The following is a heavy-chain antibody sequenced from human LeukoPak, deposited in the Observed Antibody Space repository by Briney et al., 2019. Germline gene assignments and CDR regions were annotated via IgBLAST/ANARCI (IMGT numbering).Heavy chain of an antibody. J-gene: IGHJ5*02. CDR2: ISSSSSTI. D-gene: IGHD3-22*01. V-gene: IGHV3-48*01. Sequence: GGSLRLSCAASGFTFSSYSMNWVRQAPGKGLEWVSYISSSSSTIYYADSVKGRFTISSDNAKNSLYLQMNSLRAEDTAVYYCARDFSSGYQSPYNWFDPWGQGTLVTVSS. CDR3: ARDFSSGYQSPYNWFDP. CDR1: GFTFSSYS.